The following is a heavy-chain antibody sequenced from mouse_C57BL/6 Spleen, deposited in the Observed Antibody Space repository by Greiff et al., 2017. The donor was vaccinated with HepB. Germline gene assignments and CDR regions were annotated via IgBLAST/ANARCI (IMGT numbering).Heavy chain of an antibody. CDR1: GFTFSDYY. V-gene: IGHV5-12*01. CDR2: ISNGGGST. CDR3: ARGTGTWYFDV. Sequence: EVKLVESGGGLVQPGGSLKLSCAASGFTFSDYYMYWVRQTPEKRLEWVAYISNGGGSTYYPDTVKGRFTISRDNAKNTLYLQMSRLKSEDTAMYYCARGTGTWYFDVWGTGTTVTVSS. J-gene: IGHJ1*03. D-gene: IGHD4-1*01.